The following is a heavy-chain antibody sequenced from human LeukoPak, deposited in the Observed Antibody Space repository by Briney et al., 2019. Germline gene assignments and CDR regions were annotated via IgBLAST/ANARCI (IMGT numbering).Heavy chain of an antibody. CDR2: ISSTSSFT. Sequence: PGGSLRLSCAASGFTFSDYYMSWIRQAPGKGLEWVSYISSTSSFTNYADSVKGRFTISGDNAKNSLYLQMNSLRAEDTAVYYCARDVRGYKYWGQGTLVTVSS. CDR3: ARDVRGYKY. V-gene: IGHV3-11*06. J-gene: IGHJ4*02. CDR1: GFTFSDYY. D-gene: IGHD3-10*02.